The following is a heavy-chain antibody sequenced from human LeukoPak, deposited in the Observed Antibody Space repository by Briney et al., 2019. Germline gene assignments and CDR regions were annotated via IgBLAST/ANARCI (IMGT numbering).Heavy chain of an antibody. CDR2: IYPGDSDT. CDR3: ARLAAPSGSLYCTNGVCSNRTEI. V-gene: IGHV5-51*01. Sequence: GESLKISYKGSGYSFTSYWIGWVRQMPGKGLEWMGIIYPGDSDTRYSPSFQGQVTISADKSISTAYLQWSSLKASDTAMYYCARLAAPSGSLYCTNGVCSNRTEIWGQGTLVTVSS. J-gene: IGHJ4*02. D-gene: IGHD2-8*01. CDR1: GYSFTSYW.